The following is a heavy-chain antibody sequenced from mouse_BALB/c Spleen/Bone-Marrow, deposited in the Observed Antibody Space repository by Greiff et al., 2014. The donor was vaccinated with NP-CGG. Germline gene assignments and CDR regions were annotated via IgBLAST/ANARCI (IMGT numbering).Heavy chain of an antibody. J-gene: IGHJ2*01. CDR2: IDPYSGGT. Sequence: QLVESGPELVKPGASVKGSCKASGYAFTNYNMNWGKQSHGKSLEWIGYIDPYSGGTNYNQKFRGKATLTVDKSSSTAYMHLNSLTSEDSAVYYCSRGVLAYFDYWGQGTTLTVSS. D-gene: IGHD2-14*01. CDR3: SRGVLAYFDY. CDR1: GYAFTNYN. V-gene: IGHV1S135*01.